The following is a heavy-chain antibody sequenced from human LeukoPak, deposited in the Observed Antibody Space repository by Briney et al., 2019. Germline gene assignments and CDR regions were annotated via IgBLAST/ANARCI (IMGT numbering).Heavy chain of an antibody. Sequence: GGSLRLSCAASGFTFSSYAMSWVRQAPGKGLEWVSAISGSGGGGGTYYADSVKGRFTISRDNSKSTLYLQMNSLRAEDTAVYYCAKDSSPITLIVVTVFDIWGQGTMVTVSS. V-gene: IGHV3-23*01. CDR2: ISGSGGGGGT. CDR3: AKDSSPITLIVVTVFDI. J-gene: IGHJ3*02. D-gene: IGHD3-22*01. CDR1: GFTFSSYA.